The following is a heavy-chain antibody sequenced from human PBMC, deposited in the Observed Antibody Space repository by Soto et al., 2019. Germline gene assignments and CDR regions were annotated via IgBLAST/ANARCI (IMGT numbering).Heavy chain of an antibody. V-gene: IGHV3-33*01. D-gene: IGHD2-2*01. CDR3: ARASYQLLFNYYYGMDV. Sequence: QVQLVESGGGVVQPGRSLRLSCAASGFTFSSYGMHWVRQAPGKGLEWVAVIWYDGSNKYYADSVKGRFTISRDNYKNTLYLQMNSLRAEDTAVYYCARASYQLLFNYYYGMDVWGQGTTVTVSS. CDR2: IWYDGSNK. J-gene: IGHJ6*02. CDR1: GFTFSSYG.